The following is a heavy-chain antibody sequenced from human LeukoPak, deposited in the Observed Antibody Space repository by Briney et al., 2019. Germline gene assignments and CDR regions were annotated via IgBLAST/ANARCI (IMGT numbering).Heavy chain of an antibody. CDR3: ARDTGYNTFDY. V-gene: IGHV3-7*05. CDR1: GFTFGSYW. CDR2: IKEDGSDK. D-gene: IGHD5-24*01. Sequence: GSLRLSCATSGFTFGSYWMSWVRQAPGKGLEWVANIKEDGSDKYYVDSVKGRFTISRDNAKNSLYLQMNSLRAEDTAVYYCARDTGYNTFDYWGQGTLVTVSS. J-gene: IGHJ4*02.